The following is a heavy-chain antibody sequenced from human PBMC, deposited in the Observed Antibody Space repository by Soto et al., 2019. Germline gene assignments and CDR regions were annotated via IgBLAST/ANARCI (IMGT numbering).Heavy chain of an antibody. J-gene: IGHJ6*02. CDR3: ARDPLYGMDV. CDR2: IYYNGST. Sequence: SETLSLTCTVSGDSVSSGTYFWSWIRQPPGKGLEWIGYIYYNGSTNYNLSLKSRVTISVDTSKIQFSLKLSSVTAADTAVYYCARDPLYGMDVWGLGTTVTVSS. CDR1: GDSVSSGTYF. V-gene: IGHV4-61*01.